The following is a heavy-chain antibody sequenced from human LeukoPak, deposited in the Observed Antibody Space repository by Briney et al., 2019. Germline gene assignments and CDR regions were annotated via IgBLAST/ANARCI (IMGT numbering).Heavy chain of an antibody. CDR1: GFTFSSYG. CDR3: AKAGYYDSRGWAFDI. D-gene: IGHD3-22*01. CDR2: IRYDGSNK. V-gene: IGHV3-30*02. J-gene: IGHJ3*02. Sequence: GGSLRLSCAASGFTFSSYGMHWVRQAPGKGLEWVAFIRYDGSNKYYADSVKGRFTISRDNSKNTLYLQMNSLRAEDTAVYYCAKAGYYDSRGWAFDIWGQGTMVTVSS.